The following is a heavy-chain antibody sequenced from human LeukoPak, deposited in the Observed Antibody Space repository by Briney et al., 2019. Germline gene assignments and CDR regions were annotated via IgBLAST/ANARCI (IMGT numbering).Heavy chain of an antibody. D-gene: IGHD2-2*01. CDR3: ARESSGVVVPAAIIWLDP. J-gene: IGHJ5*02. CDR2: IKQDGSEK. CDR1: GFTFSSYW. V-gene: IGHV3-7*01. Sequence: GGSLSLSCAASGFTFSSYWMSWVRQAPGKGLEWVANIKQDGSEKYYVDSVKGRFTISRDNAKNSLYLQMNSLRAEDTAVYYCARESSGVVVPAAIIWLDPWGQGTLVTVSS.